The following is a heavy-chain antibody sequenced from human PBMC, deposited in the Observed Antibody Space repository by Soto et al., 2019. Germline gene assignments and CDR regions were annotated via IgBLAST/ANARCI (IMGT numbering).Heavy chain of an antibody. D-gene: IGHD4-17*01. CDR2: IYYSGST. Sequence: SDTLSLTCAVSGGCVCSSSYYWGWISQPPGKGLEWIGSIYYSGSTYYNPSLKSRVTISVDTSKNQFSLKLSSVTAADTAVYYCARQDGDYYYYYYGMDVWGQGTTVTVSS. CDR3: ARQDGDYYYYYYGMDV. J-gene: IGHJ6*02. CDR1: GGCVCSSSYY. V-gene: IGHV4-39*01.